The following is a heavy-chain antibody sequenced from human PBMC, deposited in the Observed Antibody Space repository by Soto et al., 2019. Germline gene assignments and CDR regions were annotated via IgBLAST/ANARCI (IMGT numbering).Heavy chain of an antibody. V-gene: IGHV3-30*18. D-gene: IGHD2-21*01. CDR3: AKGVRRVSYYYYYDMDV. J-gene: IGHJ6*02. CDR1: GFTFSSYG. Sequence: QVQLVESGGGVVQPGRSLRLSCAASGFTFSSYGMHWVRQAPGKGLEWVAVISYDGSNKYYADSVKGRFTISRDNSKNKLDLKLNSRRAEDTAVYYCAKGVRRVSYYYYYDMDVWGQGATVTVSS. CDR2: ISYDGSNK.